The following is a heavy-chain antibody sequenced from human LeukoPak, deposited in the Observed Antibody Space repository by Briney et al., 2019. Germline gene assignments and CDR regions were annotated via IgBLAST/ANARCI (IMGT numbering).Heavy chain of an antibody. D-gene: IGHD6-13*01. V-gene: IGHV6-1*01. CDR2: AYYRSTWFY. CDR3: ARGSSSWPQDYFDY. CDR1: GDSVSSGNAT. J-gene: IGHJ4*02. Sequence: SQTLSLTCAISGDSVSSGNATWNWIRQSPSRGLEWLGRAYYRSTWFYNFAVSVKSRVSINPDTAKSQFSLQLNSLSPEDTAVYYCARGSSSWPQDYFDYWGQGTLVTVSS.